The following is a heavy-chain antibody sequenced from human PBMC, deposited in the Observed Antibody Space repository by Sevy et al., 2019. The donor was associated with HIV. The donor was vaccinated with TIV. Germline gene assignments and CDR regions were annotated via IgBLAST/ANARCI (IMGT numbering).Heavy chain of an antibody. CDR3: ARSMRYYDYVWGSYRYCHFDY. Sequence: GGSLRLSCAASGFTFSSYWMSWVRQAPGKGLEWVANIKQDGSEKYYVDSVKGRFTISRDNAKNSLYLQMNSLRAEDTAVYYCARSMRYYDYVWGSYRYCHFDYWGQGTLVTVSS. CDR1: GFTFSSYW. J-gene: IGHJ4*02. D-gene: IGHD3-16*02. CDR2: IKQDGSEK. V-gene: IGHV3-7*01.